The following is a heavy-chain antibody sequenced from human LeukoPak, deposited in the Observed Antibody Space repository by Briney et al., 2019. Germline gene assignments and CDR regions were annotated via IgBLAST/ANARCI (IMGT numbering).Heavy chain of an antibody. V-gene: IGHV4-4*02. CDR2: IYRSGST. Sequence: SETLSLTCAVSGGSISSSNWWSWVRQPPGKGLEWIGEIYRSGSTNYNPSLKSRVTISVDKSKNQFSLKLSSVTAADTAVYYCARGPSSGTNSNWFDPWGQGTLVTVSS. J-gene: IGHJ5*02. D-gene: IGHD3-22*01. CDR3: ARGPSSGTNSNWFDP. CDR1: GGSISSSNW.